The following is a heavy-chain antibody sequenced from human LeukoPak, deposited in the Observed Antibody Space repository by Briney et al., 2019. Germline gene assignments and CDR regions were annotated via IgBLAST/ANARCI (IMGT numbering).Heavy chain of an antibody. V-gene: IGHV4-59*08. CDR1: GGSISSYY. J-gene: IGHJ4*02. Sequence: SETLSLTCTVSGGSISSYYWSWIRQPPGKGLEWIGYIYYSGSTNYNPSLKSRVTISVDTSKNQFSLKLSSVTAADTAVYYCARHAESEVIPDYWGQGTLVTVSS. D-gene: IGHD2-21*01. CDR3: ARHAESEVIPDY. CDR2: IYYSGST.